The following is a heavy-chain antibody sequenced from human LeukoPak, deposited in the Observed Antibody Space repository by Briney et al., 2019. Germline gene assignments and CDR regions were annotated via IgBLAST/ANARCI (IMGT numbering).Heavy chain of an antibody. CDR2: MIGSSDST. CDR1: GYTLSSDA. D-gene: IGHD6-13*01. V-gene: IGHV3-23*01. J-gene: IGHJ4*02. CDR3: AKGNKEANSWISRIDY. Sequence: GGSLRLTCAASGYTLSSDAMRWGRQGQGGGVEWGSVMIGSSDSTHYAESVKGRFTISRDNSKNTLCLQMNSLRAEDTAVYYCAKGNKEANSWISRIDYWGQGTLVTVSS.